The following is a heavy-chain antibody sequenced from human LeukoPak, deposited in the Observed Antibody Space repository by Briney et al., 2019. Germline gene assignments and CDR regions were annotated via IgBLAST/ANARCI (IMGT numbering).Heavy chain of an antibody. CDR1: GGSISSYY. CDR2: IYTSGST. J-gene: IGHJ6*03. D-gene: IGHD2-15*01. CDR3: ARTTEGYCRGRSCYSYYYYMDV. V-gene: IGHV4-4*07. Sequence: SETLSLTCTVSGGSISSYYWSWIRQPAGKGLEWVGRIYTSGSTNYNPSLKSRVTMSVDTSKNQFSLKLSSVTAADTAVYFCARTTEGYCRGRSCYSYYYYMDVWGKGTTVTVSS.